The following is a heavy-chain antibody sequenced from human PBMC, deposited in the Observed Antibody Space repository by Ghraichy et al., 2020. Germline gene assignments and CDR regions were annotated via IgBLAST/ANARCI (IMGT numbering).Heavy chain of an antibody. CDR1: GYSISSGYY. CDR2: IYHSGST. J-gene: IGHJ3*02. Sequence: SETLSLTCTVSGYSISSGYYWGWIRQPPGKGLEWIGSIYHSGSTYYNPSLKSRVTISVDTSKNQFSLKLSSVTAADTAVYYCAGPLVVAGIAGPGAFDIWGQGTMVTVSS. D-gene: IGHD6-19*01. CDR3: AGPLVVAGIAGPGAFDI. V-gene: IGHV4-38-2*02.